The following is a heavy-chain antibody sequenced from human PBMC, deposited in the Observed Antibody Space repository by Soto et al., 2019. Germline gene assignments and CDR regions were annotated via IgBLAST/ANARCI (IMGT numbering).Heavy chain of an antibody. J-gene: IGHJ4*02. D-gene: IGHD4-17*01. Sequence: QVQLQQWGAGLLKPSETLSLTCAVYGGSFSGYYWSWIRQPPGKGLVWIGEINHSGSTNYNPSLKSRVTISVDTSKNQFSLKLSSVTAADTAVYYCARVFSGIYDYGDSESYWGQGTLVTVSS. CDR2: INHSGST. V-gene: IGHV4-34*01. CDR1: GGSFSGYY. CDR3: ARVFSGIYDYGDSESY.